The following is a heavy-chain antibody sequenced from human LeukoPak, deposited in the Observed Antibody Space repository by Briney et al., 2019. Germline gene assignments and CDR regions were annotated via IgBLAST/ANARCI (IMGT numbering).Heavy chain of an antibody. D-gene: IGHD6-6*01. CDR2: IRPETGEP. J-gene: IGHJ1*01. CDR3: ARDMRYSSSALQH. Sequence: AASVKVSCKISGFGLSVLSIHWMRQAPGKGLEWVGGIRPETGEPIYAQKFQGRVTVTEDTVTDTGYMELRSLTSDDTAVYYCARDMRYSSSALQHWGQGTLVTVSS. CDR1: GFGLSVLS. V-gene: IGHV1-24*01.